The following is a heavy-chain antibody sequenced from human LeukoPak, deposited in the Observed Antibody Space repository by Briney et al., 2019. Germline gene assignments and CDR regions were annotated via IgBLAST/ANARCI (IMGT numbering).Heavy chain of an antibody. CDR3: TTHGKVVVVAATLGVRLDY. D-gene: IGHD2-15*01. J-gene: IGHJ4*02. V-gene: IGHV3-15*01. Sequence: PGGSLRLSCAASGFTFINAWMAWVRQAPGKGLEWVGRIKSKTDGGTTDYAAPVKGRFTISRDDSKNTLYLQMNSLKTEDTAVYYCTTHGKVVVVAATLGVRLDYWGQGTLVTVSS. CDR1: GFTFINAW. CDR2: IKSKTDGGTT.